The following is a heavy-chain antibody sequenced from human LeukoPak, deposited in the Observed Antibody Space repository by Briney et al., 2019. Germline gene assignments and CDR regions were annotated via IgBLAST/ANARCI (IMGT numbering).Heavy chain of an antibody. CDR1: GFTFSSYA. CDR2: ITGSSAST. V-gene: IGHV3-23*01. J-gene: IGHJ4*02. CDR3: AKLDYYDTH. D-gene: IGHD3-22*01. Sequence: GGSLRLSCAAPGFTFSSYAMSWVRQAPGKGLEWVSSITGSSASTYYADSVKGRFTISRDNSKNTLYLQMNSLRAEDMAVYFCAKLDYYDTHWGQGTLVTVSS.